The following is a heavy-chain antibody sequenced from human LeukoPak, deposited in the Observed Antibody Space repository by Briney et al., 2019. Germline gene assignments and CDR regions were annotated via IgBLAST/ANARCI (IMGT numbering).Heavy chain of an antibody. D-gene: IGHD3-22*01. V-gene: IGHV4-38-2*02. J-gene: IGHJ4*02. CDR2: IYHSGST. CDR1: GYSISSGYY. Sequence: SETLSLTCTVSGYSISSGYYWGWIRQPPGKGLEWIGSIYHSGSTFYNPSLKSRVTISLDTSKNQFSLKLSSVTAADTAVYYCARVGYYDSSSYFNYWGQGTLVTVSS. CDR3: ARVGYYDSSSYFNY.